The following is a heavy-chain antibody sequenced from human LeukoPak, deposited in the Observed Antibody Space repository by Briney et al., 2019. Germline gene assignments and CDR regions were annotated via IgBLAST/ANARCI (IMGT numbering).Heavy chain of an antibody. CDR2: MYNSGST. V-gene: IGHV4-59*01. CDR3: ARGIESYGDGGY. CDR1: GGSISGSY. D-gene: IGHD4-17*01. J-gene: IGHJ4*02. Sequence: PSETLSLTCTVSGGSISGSYWSWIRQPPGKGLEWIAYMYNSGSTNYNPSLKSRVTISIDPSKNQFSLKLSSLTAADTAIYYCARGIESYGDGGYWGQGSLVSVCS.